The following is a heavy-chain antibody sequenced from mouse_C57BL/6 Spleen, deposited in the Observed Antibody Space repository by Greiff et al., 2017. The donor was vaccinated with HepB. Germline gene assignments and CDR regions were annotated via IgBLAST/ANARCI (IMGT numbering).Heavy chain of an antibody. CDR2: IDPSDSYT. J-gene: IGHJ4*01. V-gene: IGHV1-50*01. CDR1: GYTFTSYW. CDR3: ARQRDYAMDY. Sequence: QVQLQQPGAELVKPGASVKLSCKASGYTFTSYWMQWVKQRPGQGLEWIREIDPSDSYTNYNQKFKGKATLTVDTSSSTAYMQLSSLTSEDSAVYYCARQRDYAMDYWGQGTSVTVSS.